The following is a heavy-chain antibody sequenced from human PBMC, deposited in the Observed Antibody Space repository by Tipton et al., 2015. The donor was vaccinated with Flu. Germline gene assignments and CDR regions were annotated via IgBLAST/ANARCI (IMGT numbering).Heavy chain of an antibody. CDR3: ASVGAYNWNDFAFDI. CDR1: GGSISSGSYY. CDR2: IYTSGST. Sequence: TLSLTCTVSGGSISSGSYYWSWIRQPAGKGLEWIGRIYTSGSTNYNPSLKSRVTISVDTSKNQFSLKLSSVTAADTAVYYCASVGAYNWNDFAFDIWGQGTMVTVSS. V-gene: IGHV4-61*02. D-gene: IGHD1-20*01. J-gene: IGHJ3*02.